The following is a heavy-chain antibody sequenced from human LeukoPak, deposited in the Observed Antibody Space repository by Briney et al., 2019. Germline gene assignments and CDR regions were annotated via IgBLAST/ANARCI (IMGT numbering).Heavy chain of an antibody. Sequence: GGSLRLSRAASGFTFSSYAMTWVHQAPGKGLESVAGISGSGGAAYHAGSVEGRFTISRDNSKNTLFLQMNSLRAEDTAVYYCAKGYSGSGTYYTPFDYWGQGTLVTVSA. CDR3: AKGYSGSGTYYTPFDY. V-gene: IGHV3-23*01. D-gene: IGHD3-10*01. CDR2: ISGSGGAA. J-gene: IGHJ4*02. CDR1: GFTFSSYA.